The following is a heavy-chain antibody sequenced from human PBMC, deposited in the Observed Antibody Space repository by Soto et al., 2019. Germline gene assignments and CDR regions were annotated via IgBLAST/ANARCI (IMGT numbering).Heavy chain of an antibody. CDR3: AKGVSGSSLYYFAY. D-gene: IGHD6-6*01. Sequence: PGGSLRLSCSASGFTLSSYAMSWVRQAPGKGLEWVSAISGSGGSTYYADSVKGRFTISRDSSKNTLYLQMNSLRAEDTAVYYCAKGVSGSSLYYFAYWGQGTLVTVSS. CDR1: GFTLSSYA. J-gene: IGHJ4*02. V-gene: IGHV3-23*01. CDR2: ISGSGGST.